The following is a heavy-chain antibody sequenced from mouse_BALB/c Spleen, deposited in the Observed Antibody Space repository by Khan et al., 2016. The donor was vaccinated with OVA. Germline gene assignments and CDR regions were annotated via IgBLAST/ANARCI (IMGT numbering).Heavy chain of an antibody. J-gene: IGHJ4*01. D-gene: IGHD2-10*01. Sequence: QVQLKESGPGLVAPSQSLSITCPFSGFSLTGFGVNGVRHPPGKGLEWLGMIWGDGSTDYISALKSRLNLSKDNSKSQVFLKMNSLQTDDTARYYCARAYYGNYREAMDYWGHGTSVTVSS. CDR1: GFSLTGFG. CDR2: IWGDGST. V-gene: IGHV2-6-7*01. CDR3: ARAYYGNYREAMDY.